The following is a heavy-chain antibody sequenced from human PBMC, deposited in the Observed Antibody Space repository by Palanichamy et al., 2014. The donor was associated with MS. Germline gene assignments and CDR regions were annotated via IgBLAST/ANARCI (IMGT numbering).Heavy chain of an antibody. CDR2: ISANNGDT. D-gene: IGHD6-19*01. Sequence: VRLVQSRADVKKPGASVKVSCTGSGNTFTNYAITWVRQAPGQGLEWIGWISANNGDTHYAENLQSRVTMTTDTATSTAYLEVRSLRSDDTAVYYCAASTTVAGKFDYWGQGTLVIVSS. CDR3: AASTTVAGKFDY. J-gene: IGHJ4*02. CDR1: GNTFTNYA. V-gene: IGHV1-18*01.